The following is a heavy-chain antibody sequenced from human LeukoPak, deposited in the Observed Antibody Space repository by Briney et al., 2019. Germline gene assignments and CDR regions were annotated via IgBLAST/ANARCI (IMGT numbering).Heavy chain of an antibody. CDR1: GYTFTSYY. J-gene: IGHJ4*02. V-gene: IGHV1-46*01. CDR2: INPSGGST. Sequence: ASVKVSCKASGYTFTSYYMHWVRQAPGQGLEWMGIINPSGGSTSYAQKSQGRVTMTRDTSTSTVYMELSSLRSEDTAVYYCARGGIAARPRPPSDYWGQGTLVTVSS. D-gene: IGHD6-6*01. CDR3: ARGGIAARPRPPSDY.